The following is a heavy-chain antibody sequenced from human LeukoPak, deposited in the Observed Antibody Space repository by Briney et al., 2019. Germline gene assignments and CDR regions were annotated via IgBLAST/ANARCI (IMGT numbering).Heavy chain of an antibody. V-gene: IGHV3-53*01. CDR3: ARDHNGPYTFDY. CDR2: IYSGGST. D-gene: IGHD2-2*02. CDR1: GFTVSSNY. Sequence: PGGSLRLSCAASGFTVSSNYMSWVRQAPGKGLEWVSVIYSGGSTYYADSVKGRFTISRDNSKNTLYLQMNSLRAEDTAVYYCARDHNGPYTFDYWGQGTLVTVSS. J-gene: IGHJ4*02.